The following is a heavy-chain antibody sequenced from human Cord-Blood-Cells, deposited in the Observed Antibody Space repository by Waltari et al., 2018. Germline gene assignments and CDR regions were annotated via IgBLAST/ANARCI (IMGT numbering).Heavy chain of an antibody. CDR1: GYTFTGYY. CDR3: ARDSSYDFWSGDAFDI. Sequence: QVQLVQSGAEVKKPGASVTVSCKASGYTFTGYYMHCVRPAPGQGLEWMGWINPNSGGTNYAQKFQGRVTMTRDTSISTAYMELSRLRSDDTAVYYCARDSSYDFWSGDAFDIWGQGTMVTVSS. CDR2: INPNSGGT. J-gene: IGHJ3*02. V-gene: IGHV1-2*02. D-gene: IGHD3-3*01.